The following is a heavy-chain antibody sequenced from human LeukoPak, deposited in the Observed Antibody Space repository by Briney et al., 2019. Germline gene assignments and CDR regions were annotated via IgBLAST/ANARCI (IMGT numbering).Heavy chain of an antibody. CDR3: ARDGVVGATMEYNWFDP. J-gene: IGHJ5*02. D-gene: IGHD1-26*01. CDR1: GYSISSGYY. Sequence: SETLSLTCAVSGYSISSGYYWSWIRQPPGKGLEWIGYIYYSGSTNYNPSLKSRVTISVDTSKNQFSLKLSSVTAADTAVYYCARDGVVGATMEYNWFDPWGQGTLVTVSS. V-gene: IGHV4-61*01. CDR2: IYYSGST.